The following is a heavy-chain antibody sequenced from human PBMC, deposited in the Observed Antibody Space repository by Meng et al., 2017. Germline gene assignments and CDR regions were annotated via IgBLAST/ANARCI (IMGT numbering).Heavy chain of an antibody. V-gene: IGHV3-15*01. J-gene: IGHJ3*02. Sequence: GESLKISCAASGFTFSNAWMSWVRQAPGKGLEWVGRIKSKTDGGTTDYAAPVKGRFTISRDDSKNTLYLQMNSLKTEDTAVYYCTTDLTLGITMVRGVIITGDAFDIWGQGTMVTVSS. CDR1: GFTFSNAW. D-gene: IGHD3-10*01. CDR3: TTDLTLGITMVRGVIITGDAFDI. CDR2: IKSKTDGGTT.